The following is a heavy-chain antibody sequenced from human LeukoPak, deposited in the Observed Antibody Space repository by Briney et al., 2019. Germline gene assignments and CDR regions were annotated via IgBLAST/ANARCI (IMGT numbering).Heavy chain of an antibody. D-gene: IGHD3-22*01. CDR2: IYYSGST. CDR3: ARLGDYYDSSGQYDY. CDR1: GFTFSSYA. V-gene: IGHV4-59*08. J-gene: IGHJ4*02. Sequence: GSLRLSCAASGFTFSSYAMSWVRQPPGKGLEWIGYIYYSGSTYYNPSLKSRVTISVDTSKNQFSLKLSSVTAADTAVYYCARLGDYYDSSGQYDYWGQGTLVTVSS.